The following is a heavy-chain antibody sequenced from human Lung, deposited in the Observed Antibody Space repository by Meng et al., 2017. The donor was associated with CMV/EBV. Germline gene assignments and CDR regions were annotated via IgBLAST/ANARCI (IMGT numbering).Heavy chain of an antibody. V-gene: IGHV4-38-2*02. CDR1: GYSISSGYY. CDR2: IYHSGST. J-gene: IGHJ5*02. D-gene: IGHD4-11*01. CDR3: ARSSSTVFWVDP. Sequence: SETLSLTCTVSGYSISSGYYWGWIRQPPGTGLEWIGSIYHSGSTYYNPSLKSRVTISVDTSKNQFSLKVSSVTAADTAVYHCARSSSTVFWVDPWGQGTLVTVSS.